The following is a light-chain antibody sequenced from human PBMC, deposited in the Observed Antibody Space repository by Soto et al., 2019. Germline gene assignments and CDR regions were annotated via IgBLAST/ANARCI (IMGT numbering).Light chain of an antibody. J-gene: IGKJ2*01. V-gene: IGKV3-15*01. CDR2: AAS. CDR3: QQYNKWHPYN. CDR1: QSVSSN. Sequence: EIVMTQSPATLSVSPGERATLSCRASQSVSSNLAWYQQKPGQAPRLLIYAASTRATGIPARFSGSGSGSDFNLTKSSQQSQHVPVYHYQQYNKWHPYNFGQGTKLEIK.